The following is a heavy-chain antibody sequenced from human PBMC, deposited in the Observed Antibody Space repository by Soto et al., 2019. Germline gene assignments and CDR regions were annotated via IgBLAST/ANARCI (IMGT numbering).Heavy chain of an antibody. CDR2: IYYSGST. D-gene: IGHD3-10*01. V-gene: IGHV4-59*01. CDR3: ARGGSGSYGNYYYYMDV. J-gene: IGHJ6*03. CDR1: GGSISSYY. Sequence: SETLSLTCTVSGGSISSYYWSWIRQPPGKGLEWIGYIYYSGSTNYNPSLKSRVTISVDTSKNQLSLKLSSVTAADTAVYHCARGGSGSYGNYYYYMDVWGKGTTVTVSS.